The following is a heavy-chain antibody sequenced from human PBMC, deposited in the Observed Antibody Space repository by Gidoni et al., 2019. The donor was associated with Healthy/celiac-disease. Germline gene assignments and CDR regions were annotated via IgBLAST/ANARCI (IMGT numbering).Heavy chain of an antibody. CDR2: INHSGST. V-gene: IGHV4-34*01. CDR3: ARGRYVWGSYRYFDY. Sequence: QVQLQQWGAGLLKPSETLSLTCAVYGGSFSGYYWSWIRQPPGKGLEWIGEINHSGSTNYNPSLKSRVTISVDTSKNQFSLKLSSVTAADTAVYYCARGRYVWGSYRYFDYWGQGTLVTVSS. CDR1: GGSFSGYY. J-gene: IGHJ4*02. D-gene: IGHD3-16*02.